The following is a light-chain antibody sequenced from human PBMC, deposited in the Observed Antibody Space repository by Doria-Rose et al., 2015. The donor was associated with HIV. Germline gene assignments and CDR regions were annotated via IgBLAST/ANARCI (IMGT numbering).Light chain of an antibody. CDR2: DGS. CDR3: HQYGTSWT. J-gene: IGKJ1*01. Sequence: EIAMTQSPDTLSLSPGARATLYCRASQSFSSTYIAWYQQKPGQAPSLLIYDGSTRATGIPDRFSASGSGTDFTLTINRLEPEDFALYYCHQYGTSWTFGQGTKVEI. CDR1: QSFSSTY. V-gene: IGKV3-20*01.